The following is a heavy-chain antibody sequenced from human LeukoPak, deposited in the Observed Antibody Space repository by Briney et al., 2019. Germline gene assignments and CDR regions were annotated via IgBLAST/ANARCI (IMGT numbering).Heavy chain of an antibody. Sequence: SETLSLTCTVSGGSISSSSYYWGWIRQPPGKGLEWIGSIYYSGSTYYNPSLKSRVTISVDTSKNQFSLKLSSVTAADTAVYYCARGGSLRYFDWLFYFQHWGQGTLVTVSS. V-gene: IGHV4-39*07. J-gene: IGHJ1*01. CDR1: GGSISSSSYY. D-gene: IGHD3-9*01. CDR2: IYYSGST. CDR3: ARGGSLRYFDWLFYFQH.